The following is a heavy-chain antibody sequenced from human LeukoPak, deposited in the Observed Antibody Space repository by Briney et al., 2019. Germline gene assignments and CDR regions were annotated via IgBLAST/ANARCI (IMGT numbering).Heavy chain of an antibody. D-gene: IGHD5-18*01. CDR1: GFTFSSYG. V-gene: IGHV3-30*18. J-gene: IGHJ5*02. CDR2: ISYDGSNK. CDR3: AKDLTRGYSYGP. Sequence: GGSLRLSCAASGFTFSSYGMHWVRQAPGKGLEWVAVISYDGSNKYYADSVKGRFTISRDNSKNTLYLQMNSLRAEDTAVYYCAKDLTRGYSYGPWGQGTLVTVSS.